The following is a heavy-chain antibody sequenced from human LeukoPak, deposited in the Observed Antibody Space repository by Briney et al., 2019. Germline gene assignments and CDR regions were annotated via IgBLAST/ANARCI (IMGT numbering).Heavy chain of an antibody. CDR3: AKDGYSYGDSTGYFDY. Sequence: GGSLRLSCAASGFTFSSYAMSWVRQAPGKGLEWVSAISGSGGSTYYADSVKGRFTISKDNSKNTLYLPLNSLRAEDTAVYYCAKDGYSYGDSTGYFDYWGQGTLVTVSS. CDR1: GFTFSSYA. V-gene: IGHV3-23*01. D-gene: IGHD5-18*01. CDR2: ISGSGGST. J-gene: IGHJ4*02.